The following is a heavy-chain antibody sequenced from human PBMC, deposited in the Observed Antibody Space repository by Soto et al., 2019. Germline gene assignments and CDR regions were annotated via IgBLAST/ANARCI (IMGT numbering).Heavy chain of an antibody. CDR1: GGSISSGGYY. J-gene: IGHJ4*02. CDR2: IYYSGST. V-gene: IGHV4-31*03. Sequence: QVQLQESGPGLVKPSQTLSLTCTVSGGSISSGGYYWSWIRQHPGKGLEWIGYIYYSGSTYYNPSLKSRVTISVDKSKNQFSLKLSSVTAADTAVYYCARDPPPNPDDYYGSGSYDIIWGQGTLVTVSS. D-gene: IGHD3-10*01. CDR3: ARDPPPNPDDYYGSGSYDII.